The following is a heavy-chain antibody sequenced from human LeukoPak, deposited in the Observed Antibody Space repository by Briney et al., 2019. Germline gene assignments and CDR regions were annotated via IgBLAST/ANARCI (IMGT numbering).Heavy chain of an antibody. Sequence: GEPMKISCKAPGSSFTSYWIGGLRLIPGKGLERMLISYPGDSDTRYRPSVQGQVTNSADKSISTAYLQWSSLKASDTAMYYCARFVGGVLTSWFDPWGQGTLVTVSS. D-gene: IGHD3-9*01. CDR2: SYPGDSDT. V-gene: IGHV5-51*01. J-gene: IGHJ5*02. CDR1: GSSFTSYW. CDR3: ARFVGGVLTSWFDP.